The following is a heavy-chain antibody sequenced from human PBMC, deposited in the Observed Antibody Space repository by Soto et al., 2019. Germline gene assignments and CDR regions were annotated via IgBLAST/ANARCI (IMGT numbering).Heavy chain of an antibody. Sequence: EVQLLESGGGLEQPGGSLRLSCAASGFTFRNYALSWVRQAPGKGLEWVSSLSEGGDITDYADSVKGRFTISRDNSRNTVFLQMNSLRVDDTAVYYCAKETSPNTYYVFDIWGQGTMVTVSA. V-gene: IGHV3-23*01. CDR1: GFTFRNYA. J-gene: IGHJ3*02. CDR2: LSEGGDIT. CDR3: AKETSPNTYYVFDI. D-gene: IGHD2-8*01.